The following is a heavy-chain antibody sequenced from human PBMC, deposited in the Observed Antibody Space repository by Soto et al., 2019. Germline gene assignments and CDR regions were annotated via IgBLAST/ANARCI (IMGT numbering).Heavy chain of an antibody. CDR3: ARGMAYYYASSGYSSANYFDY. CDR1: GGSISSGDYY. Sequence: SETLSLTCTVSGGSISSGDYYWSWIRQPPGKGLEWIGYIYYTGSTYYIPSLRSRITISVDTSKNQFSLKLNSVTAADTAVYYCARGMAYYYASSGYSSANYFDYLGQGTLVTVSS. J-gene: IGHJ4*02. CDR2: IYYTGST. V-gene: IGHV4-30-4*01. D-gene: IGHD3-22*01.